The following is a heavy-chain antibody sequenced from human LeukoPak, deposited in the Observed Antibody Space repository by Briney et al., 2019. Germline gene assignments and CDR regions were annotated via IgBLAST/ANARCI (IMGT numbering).Heavy chain of an antibody. Sequence: SQTLSLTCTVSGGSISSYYWSWIRQPPGKGLEWIGYMYYSGSTNYNPSTNYNPPLKSRVTISVDTSKNQFSLKLSSVTAADTAVYYCARGVPGYSYGQYYFDYWGQGTLVTVSS. D-gene: IGHD5-18*01. CDR3: ARGVPGYSYGQYYFDY. J-gene: IGHJ4*02. V-gene: IGHV4-59*01. CDR2: MYYSGST. CDR1: GGSISSYY.